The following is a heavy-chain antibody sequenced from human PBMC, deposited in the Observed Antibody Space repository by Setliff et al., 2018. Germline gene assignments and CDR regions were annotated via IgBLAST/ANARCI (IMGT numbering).Heavy chain of an antibody. CDR1: GFIFDDYG. V-gene: IGHV3-20*04. CDR2: INWGYST. CDR3: ARDGGTGMVKTYFYGLDV. Sequence: GGSLRLSCAASGFIFDDYGMGWVRQVPGKGLEWVSGINWGYSTYYADSVKGRFTISRDNAKNSLFLQMNSLRAEDTGVYYCARDGGTGMVKTYFYGLDVWGQGTTVTVSS. J-gene: IGHJ6*02. D-gene: IGHD5-18*01.